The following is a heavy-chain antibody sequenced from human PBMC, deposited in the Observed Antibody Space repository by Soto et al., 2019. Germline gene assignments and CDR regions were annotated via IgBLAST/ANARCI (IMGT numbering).Heavy chain of an antibody. Sequence: GGSLRLSCAASGFTFSSYGMHWVRQAPGKGLEWVAVISYDGSNKYYADSVKGRFTISRDNSKNTLYLQMNSLRAEDTAVYYLAKDNGGDFWGGYYMPFDYWGQGTLVTVSS. CDR2: ISYDGSNK. CDR1: GFTFSSYG. V-gene: IGHV3-30*18. D-gene: IGHD3-3*01. J-gene: IGHJ4*02. CDR3: AKDNGGDFWGGYYMPFDY.